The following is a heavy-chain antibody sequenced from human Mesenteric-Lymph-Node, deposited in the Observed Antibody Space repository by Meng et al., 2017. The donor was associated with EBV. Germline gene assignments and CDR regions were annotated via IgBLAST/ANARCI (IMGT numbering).Heavy chain of an antibody. Sequence: QVQLQESGPGLVKPSQTLSLTCAVSGGSISSDNYYWSWIRQPPGKALEWIGCVTFNGIPHYNPSLESRITISVDTSKSQFSLRLSSVTAADTAVYYCVSCGYSYGFDYWGQGTLVTVSS. CDR3: VSCGYSYGFDY. CDR2: VTFNGIP. D-gene: IGHD5-18*01. CDR1: GGSISSDNYY. V-gene: IGHV4-30-4*08. J-gene: IGHJ4*02.